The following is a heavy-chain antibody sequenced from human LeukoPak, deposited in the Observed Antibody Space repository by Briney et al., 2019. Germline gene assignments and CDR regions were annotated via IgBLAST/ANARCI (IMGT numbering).Heavy chain of an antibody. CDR1: GGSISSGDYY. CDR3: ARDRPSVTTLGIDAFDI. D-gene: IGHD4-17*01. CDR2: IYYSGST. V-gene: IGHV4-30-4*01. J-gene: IGHJ3*02. Sequence: PSETLSLTCTVSGGSISSGDYYWSWIRQPPGTGLEWIGYIYYSGSTYYNPSLKSRVTISVDTSRNQFSLKLSSVTAADTAVYYCARDRPSVTTLGIDAFDIWGQGTMVTVSS.